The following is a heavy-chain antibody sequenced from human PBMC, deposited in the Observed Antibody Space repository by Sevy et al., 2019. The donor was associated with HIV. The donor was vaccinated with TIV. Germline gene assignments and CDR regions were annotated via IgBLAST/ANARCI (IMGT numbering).Heavy chain of an antibody. Sequence: ASVKVSCKTSGYTFTSYDINWVRQATGQGLEWMGWMNQDSGKRGYAQKFQGRVTMTTNTSISTAYMEPRSLGSEDSAVYYCARADLDSSTFFYYYGMDVWGQGTTVTVSS. CDR1: GYTFTSYD. CDR2: MNQDSGKR. V-gene: IGHV1-8*01. CDR3: ARADLDSSTFFYYYGMDV. J-gene: IGHJ6*02. D-gene: IGHD6-13*01.